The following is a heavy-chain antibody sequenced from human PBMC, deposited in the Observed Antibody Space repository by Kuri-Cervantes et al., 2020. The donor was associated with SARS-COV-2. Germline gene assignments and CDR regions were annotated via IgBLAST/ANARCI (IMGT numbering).Heavy chain of an antibody. D-gene: IGHD3-22*01. CDR1: GGSFSGYY. J-gene: IGHJ4*02. Sequence: GSLRLSCAVYGGSFSGYYWSWIRQPPGKGLERIGEINHSGSTNYNPSLKSRVTISVDTSKNQFSLKLNSVTAADTAVYYCARGGSMIVVRRYFDYWGQGTLVTVSS. V-gene: IGHV4-34*01. CDR2: INHSGST. CDR3: ARGGSMIVVRRYFDY.